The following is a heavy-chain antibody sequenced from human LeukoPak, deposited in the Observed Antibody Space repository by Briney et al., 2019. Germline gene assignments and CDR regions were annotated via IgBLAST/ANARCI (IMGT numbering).Heavy chain of an antibody. Sequence: ASVKVSCKASGYTFTSYGISWVRQAPGQGLEWMGWISAYNGNTNYAQKLQGRVTMTTDTSTSTAYMELRSLRSDDTAVYYCARGAGSIAAAGTGERAFDIWGQGTMVTVSS. J-gene: IGHJ3*02. V-gene: IGHV1-18*01. CDR2: ISAYNGNT. CDR1: GYTFTSYG. D-gene: IGHD6-13*01. CDR3: ARGAGSIAAAGTGERAFDI.